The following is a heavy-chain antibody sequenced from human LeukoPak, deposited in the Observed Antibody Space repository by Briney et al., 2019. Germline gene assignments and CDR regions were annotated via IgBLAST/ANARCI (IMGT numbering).Heavy chain of an antibody. CDR2: IYTSGST. J-gene: IGHJ6*03. CDR1: GGSISSYY. CDR3: ATSRRSNYYYMDV. V-gene: IGHV4-4*07. Sequence: PSETLSLTCTVSGGSISSYYWSWIRQPAGKGLEWIGRIYTSGSTNYNPSLKSRVTMSVDTSKNQFSLKLSSVTAADAAVYYCATSRRSNYYYMDVWGKGTTVTVSS. D-gene: IGHD2-2*01.